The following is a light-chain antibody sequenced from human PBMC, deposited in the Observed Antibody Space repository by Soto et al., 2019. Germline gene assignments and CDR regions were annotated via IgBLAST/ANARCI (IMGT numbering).Light chain of an antibody. CDR1: SSDVGGYNY. CDR3: TSYAGGNNV. J-gene: IGLJ1*01. CDR2: EVN. Sequence: QSALTQPPSASGSPGQSVTISCTGTSSDVGGYNYVSWYQQHPGKVPKLMVYEVNKRPSGVPDRFSGSKSGNTASLTVSGLQAADVGDYYCTSYAGGNNVFGTGTKLTVL. V-gene: IGLV2-8*01.